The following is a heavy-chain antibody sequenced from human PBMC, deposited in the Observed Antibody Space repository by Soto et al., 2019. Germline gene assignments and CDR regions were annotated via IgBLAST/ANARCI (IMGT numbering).Heavy chain of an antibody. V-gene: IGHV3-23*01. CDR1: GFTFSSYA. CDR2: ISGSGGST. CDR3: AKDQASSSWYWFDP. D-gene: IGHD6-13*01. J-gene: IGHJ5*02. Sequence: GGSLRLSCAASGFTFSSYAMSWVRQAPGKGLEWVSAISGSGGSTYHADSVKGRFTISRDNSKNTLYLQMNSLRAEDTAVYYCAKDQASSSWYWFDPWGQGTLVTVSS.